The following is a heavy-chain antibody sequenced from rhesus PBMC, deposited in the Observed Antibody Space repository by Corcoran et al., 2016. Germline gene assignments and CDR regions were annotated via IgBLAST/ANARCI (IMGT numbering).Heavy chain of an antibody. CDR2: IYGSGSST. J-gene: IGHJ6*01. CDR1: GGSISSSY. CDR3: ARGLYRGGLDS. D-gene: IGHD2-21*01. V-gene: IGHV4-169*01. Sequence: QLQLQESGPGLVKPSETLSVTCAVSGGSISSSYWSWIRHAPGQGLVWIGYIYGSGSSTNYNHSLKSRVTRSGDTSKNQLSLKLSSVTTADTAVYYCARGLYRGGLDSWCQGVVVTVSS.